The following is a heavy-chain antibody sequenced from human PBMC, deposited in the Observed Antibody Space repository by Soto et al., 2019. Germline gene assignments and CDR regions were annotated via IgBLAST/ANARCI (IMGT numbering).Heavy chain of an antibody. CDR2: ISGYNGYP. CDR3: ARASAGALYDF. J-gene: IGHJ4*02. CDR1: GYIFTNYG. V-gene: IGHV1-18*01. Sequence: QVQLVQSGAEVRKPGASVNVSCKTSGYIFTNYGVAWVRQAPAQGLELVAWISGYNGYPKYTQKFQGRVTVTTDTSTRTGDIELRNLKSDDTAVYYCARASAGALYDFWGQGTLVTVSS.